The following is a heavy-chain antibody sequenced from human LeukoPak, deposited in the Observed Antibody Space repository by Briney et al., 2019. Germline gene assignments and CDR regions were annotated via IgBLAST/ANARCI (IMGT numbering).Heavy chain of an antibody. Sequence: EGSLRLSCAASGFTFSSYGMHWVRQAPGKGLEWVAVIWYDGSNKYYADSVKGRFTISRDNSKNTLYLQMNSLRAEDTAVYYCARALGGYSGYDYRYYYYGMDVWGQGTTVTVSS. V-gene: IGHV3-33*01. CDR1: GFTFSSYG. CDR2: IWYDGSNK. D-gene: IGHD5-12*01. CDR3: ARALGGYSGYDYRYYYYGMDV. J-gene: IGHJ6*02.